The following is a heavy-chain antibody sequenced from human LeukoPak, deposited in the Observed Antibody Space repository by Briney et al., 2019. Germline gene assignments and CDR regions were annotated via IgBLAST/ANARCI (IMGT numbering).Heavy chain of an antibody. V-gene: IGHV4-39*07. D-gene: IGHD3-3*01. CDR2: IYYSGST. CDR1: GGSISSSSYY. Sequence: SETLSLTRTVSGGSISSSSYYWGGIRQPPGKGLEGIGSIYYSGSTYYTPSLKSRVTISVDTSKNQFSLKLSSVTAADTAVYYCARAPYDFWSGYPGRNWFDPWGQGTLVTVSS. J-gene: IGHJ5*02. CDR3: ARAPYDFWSGYPGRNWFDP.